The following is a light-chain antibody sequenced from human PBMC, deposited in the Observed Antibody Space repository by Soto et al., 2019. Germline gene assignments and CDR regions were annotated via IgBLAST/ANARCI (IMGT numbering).Light chain of an antibody. CDR2: KAS. Sequence: DIQMTQSPSTLSASVGDRVTITCRASHSINSWLAWYQHKPGKAPKLLIYKASSLESGVPSRFSGSGSGTEFTLTISTLQPEDFTSYYCLQYSSHSWTFGQETKVE. CDR3: LQYSSHSWT. CDR1: HSINSW. V-gene: IGKV1-5*03. J-gene: IGKJ1*01.